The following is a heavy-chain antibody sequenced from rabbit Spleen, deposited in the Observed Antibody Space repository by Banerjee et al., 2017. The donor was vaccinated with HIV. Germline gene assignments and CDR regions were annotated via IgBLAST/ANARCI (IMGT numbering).Heavy chain of an antibody. D-gene: IGHD2-1*01. CDR2: IYGDRGGST. J-gene: IGHJ4*01. CDR1: GFSFSSSYY. CDR3: ARGSAAMTMVITGFYLNL. Sequence: QSLEESGGDLVKPEGSLTLTCTASGFSFSSSYYMCWVRQAPGKGLECIACIYGDRGGSTYYANWAKGRFTISRTSSTTVTLEMTSLTAADTATYFCARGSAAMTMVITGFYLNLWGPGTLVTVS. V-gene: IGHV1S40*01.